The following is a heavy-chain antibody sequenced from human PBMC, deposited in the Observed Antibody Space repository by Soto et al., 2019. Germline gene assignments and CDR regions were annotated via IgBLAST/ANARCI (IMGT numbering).Heavy chain of an antibody. V-gene: IGHV3-73*01. Sequence: GGSLRLSCAASGFTFSGSAMHWVRQASGKGLEWVGRIRSKANSYATAYAASVKGRFTISRDDSKNTAYLQMNSLKTEDTAVYYCTSRRRYCSGGSCSPSEGSGYYYYMDVWGKGTTVTVSS. D-gene: IGHD2-15*01. J-gene: IGHJ6*03. CDR3: TSRRRYCSGGSCSPSEGSGYYYYMDV. CDR1: GFTFSGSA. CDR2: IRSKANSYAT.